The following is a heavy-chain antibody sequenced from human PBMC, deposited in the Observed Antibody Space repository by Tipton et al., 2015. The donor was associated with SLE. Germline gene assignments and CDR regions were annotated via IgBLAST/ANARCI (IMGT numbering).Heavy chain of an antibody. D-gene: IGHD3-16*01. V-gene: IGHV4-39*07. CDR1: GGSIGSSSYY. CDR3: ARVQAYEGFDP. CDR2: THYSGST. J-gene: IGHJ5*02. Sequence: TLSLTCTVSGGSIGSSSYYWGWIRQPPGKGLEWIGTTHYSGSTFYNPSLKSRVTISVDMSKNQFSLKLSSVTAADTAVYYCARVQAYEGFDPWGQGTLVTVSS.